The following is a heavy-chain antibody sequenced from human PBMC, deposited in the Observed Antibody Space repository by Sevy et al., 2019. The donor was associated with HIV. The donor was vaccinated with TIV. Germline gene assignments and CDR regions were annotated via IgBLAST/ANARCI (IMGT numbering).Heavy chain of an antibody. CDR1: GGSFSSYY. V-gene: IGHV4-34*01. J-gene: IGHJ4*02. CDR2: ISHSGST. Sequence: SKTLSLTCAVYGGSFSSYYGSWIRQPPGKGLEWIGEISHSGSTNYNPSLKSRVTISVDTSKNQFSLKLSSVTAADTAVYYCVTGLGNYGDYWGQGTLVTVSS. CDR3: VTGLGNYGDY. D-gene: IGHD4-17*01.